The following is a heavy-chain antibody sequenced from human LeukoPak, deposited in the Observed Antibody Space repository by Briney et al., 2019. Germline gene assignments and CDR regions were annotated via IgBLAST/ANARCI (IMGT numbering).Heavy chain of an antibody. CDR2: IYHSGST. Sequence: SGTLSLTCAVSGGSISSSNWWSWVRQPPGKGLEWIGEIYHSGSTNYNPSLKSRVTISVDTSKNQFSLKLSSVTAADTAVYYCARSGYYYRKFDYWGQGTLVTVSS. CDR3: ARSGYYYRKFDY. V-gene: IGHV4-4*02. CDR1: GGSISSSNW. J-gene: IGHJ4*02. D-gene: IGHD3-10*01.